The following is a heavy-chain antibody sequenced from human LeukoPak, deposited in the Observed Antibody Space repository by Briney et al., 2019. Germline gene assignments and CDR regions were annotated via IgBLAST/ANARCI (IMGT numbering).Heavy chain of an antibody. V-gene: IGHV1-18*01. CDR1: GYTFTSYG. J-gene: IGHJ5*02. D-gene: IGHD2-2*01. Sequence: ASVKVSCKASGYTFTSYGISWVRQAPGQGLEWMGWISAYNGNTNYAQKLQGRVTMTTDTSTSTAYMELRSLRSDDTAVYYCARREDCSSTSCYAFDPWGQGTLVTVSS. CDR3: ARREDCSSTSCYAFDP. CDR2: ISAYNGNT.